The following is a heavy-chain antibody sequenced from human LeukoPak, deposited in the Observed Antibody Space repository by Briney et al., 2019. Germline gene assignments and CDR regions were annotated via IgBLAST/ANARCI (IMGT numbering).Heavy chain of an antibody. D-gene: IGHD2-15*01. CDR3: ARIYCSGGSCYCDH. CDR2: IYTSGST. Sequence: PPETLSLTCTVSGVSISSYYWTWIRQPAGKGLEWIGRIYTSGSTNYNPSLKSRISMSRDTSKSQLHLELNSVTVADTAVYYCARIYCSGGSCYCDHWGQGTLVTVSS. V-gene: IGHV4-4*07. CDR1: GVSISSYY. J-gene: IGHJ4*02.